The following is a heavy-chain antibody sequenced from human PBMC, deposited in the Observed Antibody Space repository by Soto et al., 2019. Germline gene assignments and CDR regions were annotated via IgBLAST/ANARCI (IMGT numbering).Heavy chain of an antibody. Sequence: GGSLRLSCAASGFTFSGYGMHWVRQAPGKGLEYVSAISSNGGSTYYADSVKGRFTISRDNSKNTLYLQMSSLRAEDTAVYYCVKDIECDFLSGMDVWGQGTTVTVSS. D-gene: IGHD3-3*01. V-gene: IGHV3-64D*06. CDR2: ISSNGGST. J-gene: IGHJ6*02. CDR3: VKDIECDFLSGMDV. CDR1: GFTFSGYG.